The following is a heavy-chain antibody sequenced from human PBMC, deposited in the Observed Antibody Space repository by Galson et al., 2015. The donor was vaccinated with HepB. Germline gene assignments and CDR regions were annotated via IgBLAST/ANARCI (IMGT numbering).Heavy chain of an antibody. CDR1: GDSINNYY. CDR2: IYSSGHI. V-gene: IGHV4-59*01. Sequence: TLSLTCSVSGDSINNYYWSWIRQSPGKGLEWIGYIYSSGHIDYNPSFKSRITISVDTSKSQFSLKLSSLTAADTAVYYCARSRGTYYYGSGGSEAATDAFDIWGQGTVVTVSS. J-gene: IGHJ3*02. CDR3: ARSRGTYYYGSGGSEAATDAFDI. D-gene: IGHD3-10*01.